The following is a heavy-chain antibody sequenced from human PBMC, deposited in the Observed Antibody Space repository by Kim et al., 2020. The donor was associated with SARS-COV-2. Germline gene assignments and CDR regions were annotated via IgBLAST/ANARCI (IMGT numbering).Heavy chain of an antibody. J-gene: IGHJ3*02. CDR1: GGTFSSYD. V-gene: IGHV1-69*13. Sequence: SVKVSRKASGGTFSSYDISWVRQAPGQGLEWMGGIIPIFGTANYAQRFQGRVTITADESTSTAYMELSSLRSEDTAVYYCATPEPTTDDAFDIWGQGTMVTVSS. CDR2: IIPIFGTA. CDR3: ATPEPTTDDAFDI. D-gene: IGHD2-2*01.